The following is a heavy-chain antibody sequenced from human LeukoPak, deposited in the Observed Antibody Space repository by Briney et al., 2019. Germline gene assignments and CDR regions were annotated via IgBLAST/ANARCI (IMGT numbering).Heavy chain of an antibody. CDR3: AKDGPGGWYFDS. CDR1: GFTFTNFW. Sequence: GGSLRLSCAASGFTFTNFWMCWVRQAPGKGLEWVANIKQDGSEKHYVDSVNGRFTISRDNAKDSLYLQMNSLRAVDTAVYYCAKDGPGGWYFDSWGQGTPVTVSS. V-gene: IGHV3-7*03. CDR2: IKQDGSEK. J-gene: IGHJ4*02. D-gene: IGHD6-19*01.